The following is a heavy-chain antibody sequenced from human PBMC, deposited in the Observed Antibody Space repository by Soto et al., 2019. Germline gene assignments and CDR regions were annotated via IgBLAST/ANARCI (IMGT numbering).Heavy chain of an antibody. V-gene: IGHV3-66*04. CDR3: ARHGYNYGGGYFDY. J-gene: IGHJ4*02. Sequence: EVQLVESGGGLVQPGGSLRLSCAASGVTVSSNYMSWVRQAAGKGLEWVSVIYSGGSTYYADSVKGRFTISRDNSKNTLYLQMNSLRPEDTAVYYCARHGYNYGGGYFDYWGQGTLVTVSS. D-gene: IGHD5-18*01. CDR2: IYSGGST. CDR1: GVTVSSNY.